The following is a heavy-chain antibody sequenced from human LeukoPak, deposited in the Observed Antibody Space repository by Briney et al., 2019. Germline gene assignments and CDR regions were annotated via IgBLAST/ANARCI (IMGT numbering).Heavy chain of an antibody. Sequence: GGSLRLSCTASGFTFGDYAMSWVPKAPGKGLEWVGFIRSKAYGGTTEYAASVKGRFNISRDDSKSIAYLQMNSLKTEDTAVYYCTRGEWELPDYWGQGTLVTVSS. V-gene: IGHV3-49*04. D-gene: IGHD1-26*01. CDR1: GFTFGDYA. J-gene: IGHJ4*02. CDR2: IRSKAYGGTT. CDR3: TRGEWELPDY.